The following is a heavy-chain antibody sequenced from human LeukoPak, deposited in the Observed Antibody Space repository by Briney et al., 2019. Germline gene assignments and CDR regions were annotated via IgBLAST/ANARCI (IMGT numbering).Heavy chain of an antibody. CDR1: GGSFSGYY. V-gene: IGHV4-34*01. CDR3: ARGSRRAFDI. J-gene: IGHJ3*02. CDR2: INHSGST. Sequence: SETLSLTCAVYGGSFSGYYWSWIRQPPGKGLEWIGEINHSGSTNYNPSLKSRVTISVDTSKNQSSLKLSSVTAADTAVYYCARGSRRAFDIWGQGTMVTVSS.